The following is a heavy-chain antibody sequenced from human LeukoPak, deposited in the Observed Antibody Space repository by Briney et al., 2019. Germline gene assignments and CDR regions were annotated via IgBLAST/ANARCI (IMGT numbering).Heavy chain of an antibody. CDR2: ISSNGGST. CDR1: GFTFSSYA. V-gene: IGHV3-64*04. J-gene: IGHJ4*02. D-gene: IGHD1-26*01. Sequence: GGSLRLSCSASGFTFSSYAMHWVRQAPGKGLEYVSAISSNGGSTYYADSVKGRFTISRDNSKNTLYLQMNSLRAEDTAVYYCAKVPGSGSYFELWYWGQGTLVTVSS. CDR3: AKVPGSGSYFELWY.